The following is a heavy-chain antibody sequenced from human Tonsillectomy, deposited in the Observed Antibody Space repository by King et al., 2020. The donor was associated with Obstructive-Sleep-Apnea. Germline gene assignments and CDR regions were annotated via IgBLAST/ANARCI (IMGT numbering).Heavy chain of an antibody. CDR2: RNPNSGNT. D-gene: IGHD2-15*01. CDR1: GYTFTNYD. CDR3: ARRRGAGGSDY. V-gene: IGHV1-8*01. J-gene: IGHJ4*02. Sequence: QLVQSGAEVKKPGASVKVSCKASGYTFTNYDIDWVRQATGQGREWMGWRNPNSGNTGYAQKFQGRVTMTRNNSISTAYMELSSLRSDDTAMYYCARRRGAGGSDYWGQGTLVTVSS.